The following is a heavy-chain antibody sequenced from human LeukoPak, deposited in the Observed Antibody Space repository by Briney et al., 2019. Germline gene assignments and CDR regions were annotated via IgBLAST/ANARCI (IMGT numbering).Heavy chain of an antibody. V-gene: IGHV3-23*01. CDR3: AKEYSGYDFDY. J-gene: IGHJ4*02. Sequence: GGSLRLSCAASGFTLRSYDMSWVRQAPGKGLEWVAATSGSGVNSYYADSVRGRFTISRDNSQDTLYLQMDSLRAEDTALYYCAKEYSGYDFDYWGQGTLVTVSS. CDR1: GFTLRSYD. CDR2: TSGSGVNS. D-gene: IGHD5-12*01.